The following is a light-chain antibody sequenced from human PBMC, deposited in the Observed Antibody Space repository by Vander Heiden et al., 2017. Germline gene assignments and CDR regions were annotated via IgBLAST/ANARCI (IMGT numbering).Light chain of an antibody. CDR1: SSDIGGYRY. CDR3: SSYTTSGTFPYV. CDR2: DVD. V-gene: IGLV2-14*01. Sequence: QSALTQPASVSGSPGLPITISCTGTSSDIGGYRYVSWYQRHPGKAPKLIIYDVDSRPSGVSNRFSGSKSGKTASLTISGLQAEDEAEYYCSSYTTSGTFPYVFGAGTQVTVL. J-gene: IGLJ1*01.